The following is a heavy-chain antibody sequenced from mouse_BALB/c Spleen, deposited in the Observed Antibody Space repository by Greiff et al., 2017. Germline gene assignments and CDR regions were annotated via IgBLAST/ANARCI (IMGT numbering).Heavy chain of an antibody. CDR2: IYPGNSDT. Sequence: EVQLQQSGTVLARPGASVKMSCKASGYTFTSYWMHWVKQRPGQGLEWIGAIYPGNSDTSYNQKFKGKAKLTAVTSTSTAYMELSSLTNEDSAVYYCTRSGYYGSRALDYWGQGTTLTVSS. CDR1: GYTFTSYW. V-gene: IGHV1-5*01. CDR3: TRSGYYGSRALDY. J-gene: IGHJ2*01. D-gene: IGHD1-1*01.